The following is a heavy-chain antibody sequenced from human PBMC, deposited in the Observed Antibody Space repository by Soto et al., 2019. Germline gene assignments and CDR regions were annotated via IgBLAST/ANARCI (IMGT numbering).Heavy chain of an antibody. J-gene: IGHJ6*02. V-gene: IGHV1-69*13. CDR1: GGTFSSYA. CDR2: IIPIFGTA. Sequence: RASVKVSCKASGGTFSSYAISWVRQAPGQGLERMGGIIPIFGTANYAQKFQGRVTITADESTSTAYMELSSLRSEDTAVYYCAREVGQLAPRAYYYYGMDVWGQGTTVTVSS. CDR3: AREVGQLAPRAYYYYGMDV. D-gene: IGHD6-6*01.